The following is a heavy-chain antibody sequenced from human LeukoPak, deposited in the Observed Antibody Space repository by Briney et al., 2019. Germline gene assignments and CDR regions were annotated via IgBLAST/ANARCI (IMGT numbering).Heavy chain of an antibody. CDR2: FDPEDGET. Sequence: ASVKVSCKVSGYTLTELSMHWVRQAPGKGLEWMGGFDPEDGETIYAQKFQGRVTMTEDTSTDTAYMELSSLRSEDTAVYYCARDSGLQAGIAAALDYWGQGTLVTVSS. CDR3: ARDSGLQAGIAAALDY. CDR1: GYTLTELS. J-gene: IGHJ4*02. D-gene: IGHD6-13*01. V-gene: IGHV1-24*01.